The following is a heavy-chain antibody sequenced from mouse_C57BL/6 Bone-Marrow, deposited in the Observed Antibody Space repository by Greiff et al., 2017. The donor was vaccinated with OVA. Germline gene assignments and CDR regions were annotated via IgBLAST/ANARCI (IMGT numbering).Heavy chain of an antibody. CDR1: GYTFPSYW. D-gene: IGHD1-1*01. Sequence: QVQLQQSGAELAKPGASVTLSCKASGYTFPSYWMHWLKQRPGQGLEWIGYINPSSGYTQYNQKFKDKATLTADKSSSTAYMQLSSLTYEDSAVYYCARNPYYYGSRHLGYFDVWGTGTTVTVSS. CDR3: ARNPYYYGSRHLGYFDV. CDR2: INPSSGYT. J-gene: IGHJ1*03. V-gene: IGHV1-7*01.